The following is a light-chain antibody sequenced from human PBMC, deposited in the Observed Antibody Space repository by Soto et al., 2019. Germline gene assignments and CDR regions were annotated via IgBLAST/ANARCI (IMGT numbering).Light chain of an antibody. Sequence: EIVLTQSPGTLSLSPGERATLSCRASQSISSLYLAWYQQKSGQPPRLLINAASSRTPGIPDRFSGSGSGTDFTLTISRLEPEDFAVYFCQHYGSSPLSFGGGTKVDIK. V-gene: IGKV3-20*01. J-gene: IGKJ4*01. CDR2: AAS. CDR1: QSISSLY. CDR3: QHYGSSPLS.